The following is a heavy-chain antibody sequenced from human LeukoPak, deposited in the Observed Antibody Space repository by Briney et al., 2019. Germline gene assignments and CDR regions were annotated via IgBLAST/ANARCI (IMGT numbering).Heavy chain of an antibody. Sequence: ASVTVSCTASGGTFSSYAISWVRQAPGQGLEWMGGIIPIFGTANYAQKFQGRVTITADESTSTAYMELSSLRSEDTAVYYCARGGGARRSYYDSSGYLDYFDYWGQGTLVTVSS. CDR3: ARGGGARRSYYDSSGYLDYFDY. V-gene: IGHV1-69*13. D-gene: IGHD3-22*01. CDR1: GGTFSSYA. J-gene: IGHJ4*02. CDR2: IIPIFGTA.